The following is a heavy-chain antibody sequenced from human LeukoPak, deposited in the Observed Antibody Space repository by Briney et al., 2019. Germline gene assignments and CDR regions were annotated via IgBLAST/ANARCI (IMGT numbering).Heavy chain of an antibody. D-gene: IGHD2-15*01. J-gene: IGHJ4*02. CDR1: GFTFSTYW. CDR3: ARPLGYCSGGSCYPFDN. Sequence: PGGSLRLSCATSGFTFSTYWMTWVRQAPGKGLEWVANIKQDGSEKYYVDSVKGRFTISRDNAKNSPYLQMNSLRAEDTAVYYCARPLGYCSGGSCYPFDNWGQGTLVTVSS. CDR2: IKQDGSEK. V-gene: IGHV3-7*01.